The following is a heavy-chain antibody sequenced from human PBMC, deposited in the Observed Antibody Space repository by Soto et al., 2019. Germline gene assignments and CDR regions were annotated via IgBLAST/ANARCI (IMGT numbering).Heavy chain of an antibody. Sequence: QVQLVESGGGVVQPGRSLRLSCAASGFTFSYHALNWVRQAPGKGLEGVAVISYDGDNKYIAEAVKGRLTISRDNPKTTVSLQMNSLRTEDTAMYFCARGTTPSAFSVMDVWGQGTTVTVSS. CDR1: GFTFSYHA. V-gene: IGHV3-30-3*01. CDR3: ARGTTPSAFSVMDV. D-gene: IGHD2-2*01. J-gene: IGHJ6*02. CDR2: ISYDGDNK.